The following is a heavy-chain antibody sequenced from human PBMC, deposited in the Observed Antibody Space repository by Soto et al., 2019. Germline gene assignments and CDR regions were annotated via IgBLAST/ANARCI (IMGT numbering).Heavy chain of an antibody. J-gene: IGHJ6*02. CDR1: GGSFSAYY. CDR2: INHSGST. Sequence: QVQLQQWGAGLLKPSETLSLTCAVYGGSFSAYYWSWIRQPPGKGLEWIGEINHSGSTNYNPSLKSRVTISVDTSKSQFSLRLSSVTAADTAVYYCAKMRGGSYYFYYYGMDVWGQGTTVTVSS. D-gene: IGHD1-26*01. V-gene: IGHV4-34*02. CDR3: AKMRGGSYYFYYYGMDV.